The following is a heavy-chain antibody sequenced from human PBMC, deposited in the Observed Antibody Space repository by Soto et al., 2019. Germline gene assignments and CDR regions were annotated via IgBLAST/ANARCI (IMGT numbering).Heavy chain of an antibody. V-gene: IGHV3-23*01. Sequence: GGSLRLSCAASGFTFSSYAMSWVRQAPGKGLEWVSAISGSGGSTYYADSVKGRFTISRDNSKNTLYLQMNSLRAEDTAVYYCAKEQDIVVVPAAMPVGYFDYWGQGTLVTVSS. D-gene: IGHD2-2*01. CDR2: ISGSGGST. J-gene: IGHJ4*02. CDR3: AKEQDIVVVPAAMPVGYFDY. CDR1: GFTFSSYA.